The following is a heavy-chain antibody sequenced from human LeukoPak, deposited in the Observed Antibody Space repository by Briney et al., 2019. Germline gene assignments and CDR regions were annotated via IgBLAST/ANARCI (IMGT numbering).Heavy chain of an antibody. CDR3: ARDPTSYDSSGYRLSGDAFDI. CDR1: GYSISSGYY. V-gene: IGHV4-38-2*02. Sequence: SETLSLTCTVSGYSISSGYYWGWIRQPPGKGLEWIGSIYHSGSTYYNPSLKSRVTISVDTSKNQFSLKLSSVTAADTAVYYCARDPTSYDSSGYRLSGDAFDIWGQGTMVTVSS. CDR2: IYHSGST. D-gene: IGHD3-22*01. J-gene: IGHJ3*02.